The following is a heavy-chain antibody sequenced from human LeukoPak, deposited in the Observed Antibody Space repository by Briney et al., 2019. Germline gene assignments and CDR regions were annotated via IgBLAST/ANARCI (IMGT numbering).Heavy chain of an antibody. CDR1: GGSFSGYY. D-gene: IGHD5-18*01. V-gene: IGHV4-34*01. Sequence: SETLSLTCAVYGGSFSGYYWSWIRQPPGKGLEWIGEINHSGSTNYNPSLKSRVTISVDTSKNQFSLKLSSVTAADTAVYYCARVVYSYGPPVCYFDYWGQGTLVTVSS. J-gene: IGHJ4*02. CDR3: ARVVYSYGPPVCYFDY. CDR2: INHSGST.